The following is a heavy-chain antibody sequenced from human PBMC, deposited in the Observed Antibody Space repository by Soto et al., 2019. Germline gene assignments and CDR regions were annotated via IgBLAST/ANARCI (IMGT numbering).Heavy chain of an antibody. Sequence: PGGSLRLSCAASGFTFSRYAMSWVRQAPGKGLEWVSAISGSGGSTYYADSVKGRCTISRDNSKNTLYLQMNSLRAEDTAVYYCARSYYYGSGSYFLGPSGYWGQGTLVTVSS. CDR3: ARSYYYGSGSYFLGPSGY. J-gene: IGHJ4*02. V-gene: IGHV3-23*01. CDR1: GFTFSRYA. D-gene: IGHD3-10*01. CDR2: ISGSGGST.